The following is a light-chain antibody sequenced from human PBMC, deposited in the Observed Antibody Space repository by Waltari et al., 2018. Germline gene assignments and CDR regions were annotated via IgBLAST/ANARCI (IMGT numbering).Light chain of an antibody. CDR2: GAS. V-gene: IGKV3-20*01. J-gene: IGKJ1*01. CDR1: QRGSGTY. Sequence: EVVLTQSPVTLSLSPGERATLSCRASQRGSGTYLAWYQQKAGQAPRRLIFGASIRATAVADRFSGRGSGTDFPLPIDGLEPEDSAVYYCQQYGTAPRTFGQGTKVEIK. CDR3: QQYGTAPRT.